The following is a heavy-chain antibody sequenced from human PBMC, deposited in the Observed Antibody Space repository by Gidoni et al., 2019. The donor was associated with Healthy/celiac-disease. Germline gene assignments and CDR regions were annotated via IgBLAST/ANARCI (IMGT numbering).Heavy chain of an antibody. CDR2: ISSSSSTI. Sequence: EVQLVESGGGLVQPGGSLRLSCAASGFTFSSYSMNWFRQAPGKGLEWVSYISSSSSTIYYADSVKGRFTISRDNAKNSLYLQMNSLRDEDTAVYYCARGYGSYRDYYYMDVWGKGTTVTVSS. CDR3: ARGYGSYRDYYYMDV. D-gene: IGHD1-26*01. J-gene: IGHJ6*03. CDR1: GFTFSSYS. V-gene: IGHV3-48*02.